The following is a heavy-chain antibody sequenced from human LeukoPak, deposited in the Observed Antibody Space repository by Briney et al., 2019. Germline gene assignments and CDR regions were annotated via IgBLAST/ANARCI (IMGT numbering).Heavy chain of an antibody. Sequence: SETLSLTCTVSGGSISSSSYYWGWIRQPPGKGLEWIGSIYYSGSTYYNPSLKSRVTISVDTSKNQFSLKLSSVTAADTAVYYCARQLWHQRCYFDYWGQGTLVTVSP. CDR1: GGSISSSSYY. V-gene: IGHV4-39*01. CDR3: ARQLWHQRCYFDY. J-gene: IGHJ4*02. D-gene: IGHD5-18*01. CDR2: IYYSGST.